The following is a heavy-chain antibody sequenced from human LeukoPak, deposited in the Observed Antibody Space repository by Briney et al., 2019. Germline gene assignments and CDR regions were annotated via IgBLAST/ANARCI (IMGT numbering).Heavy chain of an antibody. CDR3: ARVNPLLAPGAFDI. J-gene: IGHJ3*02. CDR1: GFPFSSYW. D-gene: IGHD2-15*01. V-gene: IGHV3-7*01. CDR2: IKQDGSKK. Sequence: GGSLRLSCVASGFPFSSYWMTWVRQAPGKGLEWVANIKQDGSKKSYVDSVKGRFTISRDNAKNSLYLQMNSLRAEDTAVYYCARVNPLLAPGAFDIWGQGTMVTVSS.